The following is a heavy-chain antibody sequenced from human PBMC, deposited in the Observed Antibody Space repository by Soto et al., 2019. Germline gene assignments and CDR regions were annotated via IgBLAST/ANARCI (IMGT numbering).Heavy chain of an antibody. J-gene: IGHJ4*02. CDR2: IIPILGIA. Sequence: SVKVSCKASGGTFSSYTISWVRQAPGQGLEWMGRIIPILGIANYAQKFQGRVTITADMSTSTAYMELSSLRSEDTAVYYCAAESFDILTGYYPHFFDYWGQGTLVTVSS. CDR3: AAESFDILTGYYPHFFDY. CDR1: GGTFSSYT. D-gene: IGHD3-9*01. V-gene: IGHV1-69*02.